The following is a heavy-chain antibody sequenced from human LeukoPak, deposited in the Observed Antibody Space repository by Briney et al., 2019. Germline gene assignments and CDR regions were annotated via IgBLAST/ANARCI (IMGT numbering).Heavy chain of an antibody. CDR3: ARQRGASGTVNWFDP. CDR2: IYPDDSDT. V-gene: IGHV5-51*01. D-gene: IGHD3-10*01. J-gene: IGHJ5*02. CDR1: GNSFTTYW. Sequence: PGESLKISCETSGNSFTTYWNGWGRQRPRTGLEMVWTIYPDDSDTRYSPSLEGEVAISAGRSIRTAYLKWNSLKASDSGMYYCARQRGASGTVNWFDPWGQGTLVTVSS.